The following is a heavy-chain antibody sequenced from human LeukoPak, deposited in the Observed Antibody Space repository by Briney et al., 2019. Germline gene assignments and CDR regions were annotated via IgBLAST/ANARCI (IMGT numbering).Heavy chain of an antibody. CDR2: VYTGGNT. J-gene: IGHJ4*02. CDR1: GFTVSSNY. V-gene: IGHV3-66*01. CDR3: ARSADY. Sequence: GGSLRLSCAASGFTVSSNYMNWVRQAPGKGLEWVSVVYTGGNTYYADSVKGRFTISRDNPKNTVYLQVNSLRAEDTAVYYCARSADYWGQGTLVTVSS.